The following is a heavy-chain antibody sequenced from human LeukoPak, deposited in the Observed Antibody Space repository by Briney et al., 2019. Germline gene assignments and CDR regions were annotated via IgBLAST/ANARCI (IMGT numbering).Heavy chain of an antibody. D-gene: IGHD3-3*01. CDR1: GGSISSSSYY. CDR3: ARDGDGKP. CDR2: IYYSGST. V-gene: IGHV4-39*07. J-gene: IGHJ5*02. Sequence: PSETLSLTCTVSGGSISSSSYYWGWIRQPPGKGLEWIGSIYYSGSTYYNPSLKSRVTISVDTSKNQFSLKLSSVTAADTAVYYCARDGDGKPWGQGTLVTVSS.